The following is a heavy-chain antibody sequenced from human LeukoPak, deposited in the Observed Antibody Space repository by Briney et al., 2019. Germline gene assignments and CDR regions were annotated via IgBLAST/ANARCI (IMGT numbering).Heavy chain of an antibody. CDR1: GGSISSYY. D-gene: IGHD6-13*01. Sequence: SETLSLTCTVPGGSISSYYWTWIRQPPGKGLEYIGYIYYTGSTYYNPSLKSRVTISVDTSKNQFSLRLSSVTAADTAVYYCARDARAGNFDYWGQGILVTVSS. CDR3: ARDARAGNFDY. J-gene: IGHJ4*02. V-gene: IGHV4-59*01. CDR2: IYYTGST.